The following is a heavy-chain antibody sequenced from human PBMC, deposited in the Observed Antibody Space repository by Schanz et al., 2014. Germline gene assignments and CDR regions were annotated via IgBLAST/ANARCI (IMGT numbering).Heavy chain of an antibody. V-gene: IGHV1-8*01. D-gene: IGHD3-16*01. CDR1: GYTFTSYD. Sequence: QVQLVQSGAEVKKPGASVKVSCKASGYTFTSYDINWVRQATGQGLEWMGWMNSKTGNTGYAQRFQGRVTMTRNTSITTSYLELSSLRSGDTAVYYCTEGHTFGRWGQGTLVTVSS. J-gene: IGHJ4*02. CDR3: TEGHTFGR. CDR2: MNSKTGNT.